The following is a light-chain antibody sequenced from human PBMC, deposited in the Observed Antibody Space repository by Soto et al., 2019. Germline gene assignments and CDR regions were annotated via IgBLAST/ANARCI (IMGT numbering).Light chain of an antibody. J-gene: IGKJ1*01. CDR3: QQYNSFWT. V-gene: IGKV1-5*01. CDR2: DAS. Sequence: DIQMTQSPSTLSASVGDRVAITCRVSQSISSWLAWYQQKPGKAPKLLIYDASYLERGVPSRFSGSGSGTEFTLTISSLQPDDLATYYCQQYNSFWTFDQGTKVEI. CDR1: QSISSW.